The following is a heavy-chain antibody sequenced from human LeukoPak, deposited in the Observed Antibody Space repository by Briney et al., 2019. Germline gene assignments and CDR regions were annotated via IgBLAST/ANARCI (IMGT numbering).Heavy chain of an antibody. CDR2: INHSGST. CDR1: GGSFSGYY. CDR3: ARGHKEDYYYYMDV. Sequence: KPSETLSLTCAVYGGSFSGYYWSWIRQPPGKGLEWIGEINHSGSTNYNPSLKSRVTISVDTSKNQFSLKLSSVTAADMAVYYCARGHKEDYYYYMDVWGKGTTVTVSS. V-gene: IGHV4-34*01. J-gene: IGHJ6*03.